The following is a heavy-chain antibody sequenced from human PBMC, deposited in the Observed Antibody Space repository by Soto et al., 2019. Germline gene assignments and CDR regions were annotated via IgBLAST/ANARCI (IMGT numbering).Heavy chain of an antibody. Sequence: GGSLRLSCAASGFTFSSYGMHWVRQAPGKGLEWVAVIWYDGSNKYYADSVKGRFTISRDNSKNTLYLQMNSLRAEDTAVYYCARGGLFTGATGYFDYWGQGTLVTVSS. V-gene: IGHV3-33*01. CDR3: ARGGLFTGATGYFDY. CDR1: GFTFSSYG. D-gene: IGHD2-21*01. J-gene: IGHJ4*02. CDR2: IWYDGSNK.